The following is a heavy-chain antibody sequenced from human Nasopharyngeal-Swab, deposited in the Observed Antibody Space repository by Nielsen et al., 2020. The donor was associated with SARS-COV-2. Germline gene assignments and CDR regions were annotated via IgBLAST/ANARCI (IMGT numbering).Heavy chain of an antibody. CDR1: RFTFSSYW. D-gene: IGHD6-19*01. J-gene: IGHJ3*02. CDR2: INSDGSST. V-gene: IGHV3-74*01. CDR3: ARDKGGWLPYSDAFDI. Sequence: GSLKISPAASRFTFSSYWMHLVRPTPGKGLVWVSRINSDGSSTSYADSVKGRFTISRDNAKNTLYLQMNSLRAEDTAVYYCARDKGGWLPYSDAFDIWGQGTMVTVSS.